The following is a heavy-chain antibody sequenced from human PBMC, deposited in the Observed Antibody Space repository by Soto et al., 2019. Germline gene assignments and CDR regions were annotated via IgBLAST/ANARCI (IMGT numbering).Heavy chain of an antibody. CDR3: AKEPLAYYYGMDV. CDR1: GFTFSSYG. V-gene: IGHV3-30*18. CDR2: ISYDGSNK. J-gene: IGHJ6*02. Sequence: GGSLRLSCAASGFTFSSYGMHWVRQAPGKGLEWVAVISYDGSNKYYADSVKGRFTISRDNSKNTLYLQMNSLRAEDTAVYYCAKEPLAYYYGMDVWGQGTTVTVSS.